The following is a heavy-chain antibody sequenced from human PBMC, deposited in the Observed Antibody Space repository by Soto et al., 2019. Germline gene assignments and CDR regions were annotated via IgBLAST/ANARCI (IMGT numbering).Heavy chain of an antibody. V-gene: IGHV1-69*12. CDR1: GGAFSSYA. CDR3: ALGGVCGGDCYRCDY. D-gene: IGHD2-21*02. Sequence: QVQLVQSGAEVKKPGSSVRVSCKASGGAFSSYAISWVRQAPGQGLEWMGGIIPIFDTTNYAQKFQGRVTITADDSTSTAYMGLGSLRSEATAVYYCALGGVCGGDCYRCDYWGQGTLVTVSS. J-gene: IGHJ4*02. CDR2: IIPIFDTT.